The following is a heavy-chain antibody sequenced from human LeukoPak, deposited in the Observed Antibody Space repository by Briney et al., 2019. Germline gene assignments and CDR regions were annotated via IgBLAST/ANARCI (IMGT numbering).Heavy chain of an antibody. V-gene: IGHV4-59*01. J-gene: IGHJ4*02. CDR2: IYYSGST. CDR1: GGSIGSYY. CDR3: ASTYYYDSSRYFVY. Sequence: ETLSLTCTVSGGSIGSYYWSWLRQPPGKGLEWIGYIYYSGSTNYNPSLKSRVTISVDTSKNQFSLKLSSVTAADTAVYYCASTYYYDSSRYFVYLRQGTLVTVSS. D-gene: IGHD3-22*01.